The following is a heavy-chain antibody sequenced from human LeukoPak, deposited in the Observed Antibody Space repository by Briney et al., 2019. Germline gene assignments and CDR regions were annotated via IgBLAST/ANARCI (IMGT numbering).Heavy chain of an antibody. CDR1: GGSISSSNW. Sequence: MASETLSLTCVVSGGSISSSNWWSWVRQPPGKGLEWIGEIYHSGSTVYNPSLKSRVTISIDESKNQFSLKLNSVTAADTAVYYCARDRAFHYWGQGTLVTVSS. CDR3: ARDRAFHY. CDR2: IYHSGST. V-gene: IGHV4-4*02. J-gene: IGHJ4*02.